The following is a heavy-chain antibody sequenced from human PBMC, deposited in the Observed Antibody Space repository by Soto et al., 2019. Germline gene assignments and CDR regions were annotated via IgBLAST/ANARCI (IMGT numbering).Heavy chain of an antibody. J-gene: IGHJ4*02. CDR2: ISGSGGST. Sequence: PGGSLRLSCAASGFTFSSYAMSWVRQAPGKGLEWVSAISGSGGSTYYADSVKGRFTISRDNSKNTLYLQMNSLRAEDTAVYYCAKDDSGYCSGGSCYNFDLWGQGTLVTVSS. D-gene: IGHD2-15*01. CDR1: GFTFSSYA. CDR3: AKDDSGYCSGGSCYNFDL. V-gene: IGHV3-23*01.